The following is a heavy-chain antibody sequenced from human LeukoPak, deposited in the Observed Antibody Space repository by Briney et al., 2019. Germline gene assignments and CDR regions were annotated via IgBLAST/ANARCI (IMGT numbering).Heavy chain of an antibody. D-gene: IGHD2-15*01. J-gene: IGHJ4*02. CDR3: AREIFCSGGSCYSNFDY. CDR1: GGSISSYY. V-gene: IGHV4-4*07. CDR2: IYTSGST. Sequence: SETLSLTCTVSGGSISSYYWSWIRQPAGKGLEWIGRIYTSGSTNYNPPLKSRVTMSVDTSKNQVSLKPSSVTAADTAVYYCAREIFCSGGSCYSNFDYWGQGTLVTVSS.